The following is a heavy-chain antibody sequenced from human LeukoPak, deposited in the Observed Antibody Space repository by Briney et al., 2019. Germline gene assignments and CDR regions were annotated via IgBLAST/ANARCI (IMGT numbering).Heavy chain of an antibody. J-gene: IGHJ4*02. V-gene: IGHV4-59*01. CDR3: AKGEGDY. CDR1: GGSISSYY. Sequence: SETLSLTCTVSGGSISSYYWSWIRQPPGKGLEWIGYIYDSGNTNYNPSLKSRVTISVDTSKNQFSLKVRSVTAADTAVYYCAKGEGDYWGQGTQVTVSS. D-gene: IGHD2-21*01. CDR2: IYDSGNT.